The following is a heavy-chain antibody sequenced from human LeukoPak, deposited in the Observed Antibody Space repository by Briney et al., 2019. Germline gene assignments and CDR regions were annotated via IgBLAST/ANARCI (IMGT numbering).Heavy chain of an antibody. J-gene: IGHJ3*02. CDR2: ISSYNGKT. V-gene: IGHV1-18*01. CDR1: GYTFTTDG. Sequence: ASVRVSCKASGYTFTTDGISWVRQAPGQGLEWMGWISSYNGKTIYAQRLQGRVTMTTDTSTSTAYMELRSLRSDDTAVYYCARWTPRDDYGRHDAFDIWGQGTMVTVSS. CDR3: ARWTPRDDYGRHDAFDI. D-gene: IGHD4-17*01.